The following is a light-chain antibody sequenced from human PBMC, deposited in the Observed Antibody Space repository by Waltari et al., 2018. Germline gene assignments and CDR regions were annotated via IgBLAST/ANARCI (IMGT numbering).Light chain of an antibody. J-gene: IGLJ2*01. Sequence: QSVLTQPPSVSGAPGQRVTIPCTWSSSNIGAGYDVHWYQQLPGTAPKLLISGNSERPAGAPDRVSGAKSGTAASLAIPGLQAEDEADYYCQSYDSSLSAQVVFGGGTKLTVL. CDR3: QSYDSSLSAQVV. CDR1: SSNIGAGYD. V-gene: IGLV1-40*01. CDR2: GNS.